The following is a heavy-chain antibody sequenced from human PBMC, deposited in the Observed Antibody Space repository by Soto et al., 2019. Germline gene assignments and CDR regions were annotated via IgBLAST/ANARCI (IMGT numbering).Heavy chain of an antibody. V-gene: IGHV3-74*01. J-gene: IGHJ4*02. CDR2: IDGVGTGT. CDR3: TSVFEH. CDR1: GFTFTNYW. Sequence: VQLVQSGGGSVQPGGSLRLSCAASGFTFTNYWMHWVRQVPGKGLVWVSRIDGVGTGTSYSDSVRGRFTISRDNAENMLYLQMKSLRAEDTAVYYCTSVFEHWGQGTLVTVSS.